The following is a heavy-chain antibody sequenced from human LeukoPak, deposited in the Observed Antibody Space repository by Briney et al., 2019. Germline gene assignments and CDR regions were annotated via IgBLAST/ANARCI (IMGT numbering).Heavy chain of an antibody. CDR2: INPNSGGT. Sequence: VASVKVSFKASGYTFTGYYMHWVRQAPGQGLEWMGWINPNSGGTNYAQKFQGRVTMTRDTSISTAYMELSRLRSDDTAVYYCARVAQYYYDSSGYEIFDYWGQGTLVTVSS. V-gene: IGHV1-2*02. CDR1: GYTFTGYY. J-gene: IGHJ4*02. CDR3: ARVAQYYYDSSGYEIFDY. D-gene: IGHD3-22*01.